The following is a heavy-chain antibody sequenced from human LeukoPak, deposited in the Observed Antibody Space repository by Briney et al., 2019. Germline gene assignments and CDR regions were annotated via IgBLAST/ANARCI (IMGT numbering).Heavy chain of an antibody. V-gene: IGHV4-39*02. Sequence: SETLSLTCTVSGGSISSSCYYWGWIRPPPGKGLEWIGSIYYNRSTYYTPSLKSRVTISVDTSKNHVSLKLSSVSAADTAVYYCARVIGYCSSTSCFGYFDYWGQGTLVTVSS. D-gene: IGHD2-2*01. CDR3: ARVIGYCSSTSCFGYFDY. J-gene: IGHJ4*02. CDR1: GGSISSSCYY. CDR2: IYYNRST.